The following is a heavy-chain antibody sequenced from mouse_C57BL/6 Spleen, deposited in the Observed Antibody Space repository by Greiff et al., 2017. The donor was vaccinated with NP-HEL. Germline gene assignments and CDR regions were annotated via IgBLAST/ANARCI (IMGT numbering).Heavy chain of an antibody. CDR1: GYSITSGYY. V-gene: IGHV3-6*01. CDR2: ISYDGSN. J-gene: IGHJ4*01. CDR3: ARDKGWDGYYYAMDY. Sequence: EVQLQESGPGLVKPSQSLSLTCSVTGYSITSGYYWNWIRQFPGNKLEWMGYISYDGSNNYNPSLKNRISITRDTSKNQFFLKLNSVTTEDTATYYCARDKGWDGYYYAMDYWGQGTSVTVSS. D-gene: IGHD3-3*01.